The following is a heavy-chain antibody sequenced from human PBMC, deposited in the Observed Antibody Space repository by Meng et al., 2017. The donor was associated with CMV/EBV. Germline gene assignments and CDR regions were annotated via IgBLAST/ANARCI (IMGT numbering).Heavy chain of an antibody. V-gene: IGHV3-15*01. D-gene: IGHD3-3*01. CDR3: TTVYRYYDFWSGIDY. CDR2: IKSKTDGGTT. Sequence: GESLKISCAASGFTFSNAWMSWVRQAPGKGLEWVGRIKSKTDGGTTDYAAPVKGRFTISRDDSKNTLYLQMNSLKTEDTAVYYCTTVYRYYDFWSGIDYWGQGTQVTVSS. J-gene: IGHJ4*02. CDR1: GFTFSNAW.